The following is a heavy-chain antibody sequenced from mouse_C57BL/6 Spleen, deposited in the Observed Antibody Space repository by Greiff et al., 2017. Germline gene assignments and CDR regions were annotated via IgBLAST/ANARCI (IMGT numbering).Heavy chain of an antibody. Sequence: QVQLQQPGAELVKPGASVKLSCKASGYTFTSYWMHWVKQRPGRGLEWIGRIDPTSGGPNYNEKFKSKATLTVAKPSSTAYMQISSLTSENSAVYDCASGEYYGNYDGYFDVWGTGTTVTVSS. CDR2: IDPTSGGP. D-gene: IGHD2-1*01. CDR3: ASGEYYGNYDGYFDV. CDR1: GYTFTSYW. J-gene: IGHJ1*03. V-gene: IGHV1-72*01.